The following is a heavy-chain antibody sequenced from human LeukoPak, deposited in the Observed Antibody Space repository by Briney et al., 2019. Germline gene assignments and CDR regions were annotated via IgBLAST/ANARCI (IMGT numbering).Heavy chain of an antibody. V-gene: IGHV3-74*01. D-gene: IGHD3-22*01. J-gene: IGHJ4*02. CDR3: VRRWYESSGYYLIVY. CDR1: GFTFSSYW. CDR2: INIDGSST. Sequence: GGSLRLSCTAYGFTFSSYWMHWVRQDPGKGLVWVSRINIDGSSTSYAYSVKGPFTITTDNDKNTLYLKMNSLGAEDAAVYYCVRRWYESSGYYLIVYWGQGTLVTVSS.